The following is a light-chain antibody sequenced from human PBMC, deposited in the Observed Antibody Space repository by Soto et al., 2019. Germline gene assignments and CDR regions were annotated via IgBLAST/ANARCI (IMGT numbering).Light chain of an antibody. CDR3: SSYTSSSTVA. V-gene: IGLV2-14*01. Sequence: QSALTQPASVSGSPGQSITISCTGTSSDIGGYKYVSWYQQHPGKAPKLMIYEVSNRPSGVSNRFSGSKSGNRASLTISGLQAEDEADYYCSSYTSSSTVAFGGGTKLTVL. CDR1: SSDIGGYKY. CDR2: EVS. J-gene: IGLJ2*01.